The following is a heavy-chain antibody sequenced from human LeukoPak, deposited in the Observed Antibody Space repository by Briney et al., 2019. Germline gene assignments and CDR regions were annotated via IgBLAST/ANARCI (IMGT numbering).Heavy chain of an antibody. Sequence: GGSLRLSCAASGFTFSSYWMNWVRQAPGKGLEWVSSTVSRGTTQYADSVKGRFTVSRDTSKNTLYLQMNSLRADDTAVYYCAKCSTSAYTTGWCNWIDPWGQGTLVTVS. CDR2: TVSRGTT. J-gene: IGHJ5*02. CDR3: AKCSTSAYTTGWCNWIDP. CDR1: GFTFSSYW. D-gene: IGHD6-19*01. V-gene: IGHV3-23*01.